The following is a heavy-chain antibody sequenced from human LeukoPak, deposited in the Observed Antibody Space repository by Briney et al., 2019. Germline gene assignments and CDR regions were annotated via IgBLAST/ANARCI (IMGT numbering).Heavy chain of an antibody. V-gene: IGHV3-30-3*01. Sequence: GGSLRLSCAASGFTFSSYAMHWVRQAPGKGLEWVAVISYDGSNKYYADSVKGRFTISRDNSRNTLYLQMNSLRAEDTAVYYCAKEGGLGDYPQGVEYWGQGTLVTVSS. CDR3: AKEGGLGDYPQGVEY. D-gene: IGHD4-17*01. CDR2: ISYDGSNK. J-gene: IGHJ4*02. CDR1: GFTFSSYA.